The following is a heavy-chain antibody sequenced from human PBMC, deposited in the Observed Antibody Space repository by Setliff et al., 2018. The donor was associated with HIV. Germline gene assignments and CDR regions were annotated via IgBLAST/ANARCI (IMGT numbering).Heavy chain of an antibody. J-gene: IGHJ5*02. V-gene: IGHV3-7*01. Sequence: LSLSCAVSGFIFRNYWMTWVRQAPGRGLEWVASINQDESEKYYVDSVKGRFTISRDNAQNSLYLQMNSLGAEDTAVYYCAGRHRSGSYFDPWGQGTLFTVS. CDR3: AGRHRSGSYFDP. D-gene: IGHD3-10*01. CDR2: INQDESEK. CDR1: GFIFRNYW.